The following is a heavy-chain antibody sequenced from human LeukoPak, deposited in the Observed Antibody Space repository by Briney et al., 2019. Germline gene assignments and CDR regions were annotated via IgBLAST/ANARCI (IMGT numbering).Heavy chain of an antibody. V-gene: IGHV1-8*01. CDR3: ARNLLDSSGWYFIYYFDY. CDR2: MNPSSGNT. CDR1: GYTFTSYD. D-gene: IGHD6-19*01. Sequence: ASVKVSCKASGYTFTSYDINWVRQATGQGLEWMGWMNPSSGNTGYAQKFQGRVTMTRNTSIGTAYMELSSLRSEDTAVYYCARNLLDSSGWYFIYYFDYWGQGTLVTVSS. J-gene: IGHJ4*02.